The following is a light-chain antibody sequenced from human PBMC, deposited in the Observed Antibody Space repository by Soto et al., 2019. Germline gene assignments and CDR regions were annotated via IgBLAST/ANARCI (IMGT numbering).Light chain of an antibody. CDR1: SSDVGGYNC. J-gene: IGLJ1*01. Sequence: QSVLTQPASVSGSPGQSITISCTGSSSDVGGYNCVSWYQQHPGKAPQLMIYEVSNRPSGVSNRFSGSKSGNTASLTISGLQTEDEADYYCSSYTSTSSNFVFGGGTRSPS. V-gene: IGLV2-14*01. CDR3: SSYTSTSSNFV. CDR2: EVS.